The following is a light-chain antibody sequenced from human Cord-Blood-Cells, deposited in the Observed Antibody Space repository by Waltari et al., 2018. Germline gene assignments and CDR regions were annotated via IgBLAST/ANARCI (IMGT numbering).Light chain of an antibody. Sequence: QSALTQPASVSGSPGQSITISCTGTSSAVGSSNPVSLYQRHPGKAPKLMIYEGSKRPSGVSNRFSSSKSGNTASLTISGLQAEDEADYYCCSYAGSSTFRVFGGGTKLTVL. V-gene: IGLV2-23*03. CDR2: EGS. CDR1: SSAVGSSNP. J-gene: IGLJ2*01. CDR3: CSYAGSSTFRV.